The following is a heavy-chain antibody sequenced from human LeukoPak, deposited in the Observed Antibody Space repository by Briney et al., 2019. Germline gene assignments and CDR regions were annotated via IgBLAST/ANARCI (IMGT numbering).Heavy chain of an antibody. CDR2: ISPSGGST. Sequence: AASVKVSCKASGYTFTGYYMHWVRQAPGQGPEWMGVISPSGGSTTYAQKFQGRLTMTRDMSTSTVYMELSSLRSEDTALYYCATAGRRLFGVLIPLSFDYWGQGTLVTVSS. CDR1: GYTFTGYY. D-gene: IGHD3-3*01. CDR3: ATAGRRLFGVLIPLSFDY. J-gene: IGHJ4*02. V-gene: IGHV1-46*01.